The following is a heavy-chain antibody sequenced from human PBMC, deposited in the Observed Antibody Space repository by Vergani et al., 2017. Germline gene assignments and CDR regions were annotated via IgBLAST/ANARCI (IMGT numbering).Heavy chain of an antibody. J-gene: IGHJ4*02. CDR2: ISADNGNT. Sequence: QVQLVQSGAEVKKPGASVKVSCKASGYTFTSYGISWVRQAPGQGLEGMGWISADNGNTNYAQKLQGRVTMTTDTTTSTAYMELRSLRSDDTAVYFCAGDPIVAATNEFDYWGQGTLVTVSS. D-gene: IGHD1-26*01. CDR3: AGDPIVAATNEFDY. CDR1: GYTFTSYG. V-gene: IGHV1-18*01.